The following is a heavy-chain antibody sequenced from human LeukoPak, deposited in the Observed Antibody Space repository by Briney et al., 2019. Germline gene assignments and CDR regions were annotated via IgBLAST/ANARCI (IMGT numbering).Heavy chain of an antibody. V-gene: IGHV4-39*07. CDR3: ARSGDYSSGSGWFDP. D-gene: IGHD6-19*01. CDR2: IYYSGST. CDR1: GGSISSSSHY. Sequence: PSETLSLTCTVSGGSISSSSHYWGWIRQPPGKGLEWTGSIYYSGSTYYNPSLKSRVTISVDTSKNQFSLKLSSVTAADTAVYYCARSGDYSSGSGWFDPWGQGTLVTVSS. J-gene: IGHJ5*02.